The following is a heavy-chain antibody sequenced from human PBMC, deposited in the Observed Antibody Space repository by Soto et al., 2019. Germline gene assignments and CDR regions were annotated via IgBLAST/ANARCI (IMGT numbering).Heavy chain of an antibody. V-gene: IGHV3-30*03. J-gene: IGHJ4*02. Sequence: PGGSLRLSCAASGFTFSSYCMHWVRQAPGKGLEWVAVISYDGSNKYYADSVKGRFTISRDNSKNTLYLQMNSLRAEDTALYYCARGYSSGPDYWGQGTLVTVSS. CDR3: ARGYSSGPDY. CDR1: GFTFSSYC. D-gene: IGHD6-19*01. CDR2: ISYDGSNK.